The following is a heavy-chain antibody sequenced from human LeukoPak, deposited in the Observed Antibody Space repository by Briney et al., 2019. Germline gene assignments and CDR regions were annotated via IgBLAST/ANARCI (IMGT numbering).Heavy chain of an antibody. CDR2: IIPILGIA. CDR1: GGTFSSYA. V-gene: IGHV1-69*04. J-gene: IGHJ4*02. Sequence: EASVKVSCKASGGTFSSYAISWVRQAPGQGLEWMGRIIPILGIANYAQKFQGRVTITADKSTSTAYMELSSLRSEDTAVYYCARAQVAGGAQDYWGQGNLVTVSS. CDR3: ARAQVAGGAQDY. D-gene: IGHD1-26*01.